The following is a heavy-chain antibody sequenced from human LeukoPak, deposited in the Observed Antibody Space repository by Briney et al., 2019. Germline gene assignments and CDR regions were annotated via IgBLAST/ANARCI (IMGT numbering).Heavy chain of an antibody. Sequence: PSETLSLTCTVSGGSISSSSYYWGWIRQPPGKGLEWIGSIYYSGSTYYNPSLKSRVTISVDTSKNQFSLKLSSVTAADTAVYYCARGWERHYNWFDPWGQGTLVTVSS. V-gene: IGHV4-39*01. CDR3: ARGWERHYNWFDP. J-gene: IGHJ5*02. D-gene: IGHD1-26*01. CDR2: IYYSGST. CDR1: GGSISSSSYY.